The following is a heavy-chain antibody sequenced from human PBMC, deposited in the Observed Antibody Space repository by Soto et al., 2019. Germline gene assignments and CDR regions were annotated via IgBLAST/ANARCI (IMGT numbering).Heavy chain of an antibody. CDR2: IYHSGST. V-gene: IGHV4-4*02. CDR3: ARGYCSGGSCYPTYYYYSYGMDV. J-gene: IGHJ6*02. D-gene: IGHD2-15*01. CDR1: GGSISSSNW. Sequence: QVQLQESGPGLVKPSGTLSLTCAVSGGSISSSNWWSWVRQPPGKGLEWSGEIYHSGSTNYNPSLKSRVTTSVDKSKNQFSLKLSSVTAADTAVYYCARGYCSGGSCYPTYYYYSYGMDVWGQGTTVTVSS.